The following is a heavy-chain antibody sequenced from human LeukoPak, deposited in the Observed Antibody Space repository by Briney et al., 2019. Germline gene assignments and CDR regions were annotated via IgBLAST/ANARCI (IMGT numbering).Heavy chain of an antibody. CDR2: MTTCGNTI. J-gene: IGHJ4*02. CDR3: ARVGGATAVTMYFEY. D-gene: IGHD1-26*01. V-gene: IGHV3-48*02. Sequence: GGSLRLSCVVSGITFSGYSMIWVRQAPGKGLEWLSFMTTCGNTIFYAESVKDRFTISRDNAKKSLYLQMNSLRDEDTAVYYCARVGGATAVTMYFEYWGQGTLVTVSS. CDR1: GITFSGYS.